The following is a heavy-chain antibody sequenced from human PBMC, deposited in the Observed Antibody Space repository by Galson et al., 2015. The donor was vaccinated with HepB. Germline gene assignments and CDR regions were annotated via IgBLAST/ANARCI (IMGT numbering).Heavy chain of an antibody. CDR2: IYSGGRT. D-gene: IGHD3-9*01. CDR3: ARETQFRYFDWFIDY. Sequence: SLRLSCAASGFTFSDYSMNWVRQAPGKGLEWVSVIYSGGRTYYADSVKGRFTISRDNSKNTLYLQMNSLRAEDTAVYYCARETQFRYFDWFIDYWGQGTLVSVSS. CDR1: GFTFSDYS. J-gene: IGHJ4*02. V-gene: IGHV3-53*01.